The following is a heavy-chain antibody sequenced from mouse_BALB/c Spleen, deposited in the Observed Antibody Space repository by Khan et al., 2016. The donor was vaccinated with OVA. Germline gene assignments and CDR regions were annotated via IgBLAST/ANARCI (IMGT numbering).Heavy chain of an antibody. J-gene: IGHJ3*01. Sequence: EVQLQESGPGLVKPSQSLSLTCSVTGYSITSGYYWNWIRQFPGNKLEWMGYIRYEGSNNYNPSLKNRISITRDTSKNQFFLKLNYVTTEDTATYDCARGGSSGPAWFTYWGQGTLATGAA. CDR1: GYSITSGYY. V-gene: IGHV3-6*02. D-gene: IGHD3-1*01. CDR3: ARGGSSGPAWFTY. CDR2: IRYEGSN.